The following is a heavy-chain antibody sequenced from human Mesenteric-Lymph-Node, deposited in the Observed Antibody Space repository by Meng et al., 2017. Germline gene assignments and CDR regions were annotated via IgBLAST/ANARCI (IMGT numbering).Heavy chain of an antibody. V-gene: IGHV4-30-4*01. Sequence: QLQESGPGLVQPSQTLSLPCTVSGGSISSGDYYWSWIRQPTGKGLEWIGYIYYSGSTYSNASLKSRVTISIDRSKNQFSLKLSSVTAADTAVYYCARDRKHYGERGWFDPWGQGTLVTVSS. J-gene: IGHJ5*02. D-gene: IGHD4-17*01. CDR1: GGSISSGDYY. CDR3: ARDRKHYGERGWFDP. CDR2: IYYSGST.